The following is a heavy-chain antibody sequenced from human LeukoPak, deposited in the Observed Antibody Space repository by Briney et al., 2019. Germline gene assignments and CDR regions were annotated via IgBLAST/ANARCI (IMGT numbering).Heavy chain of an antibody. V-gene: IGHV1-24*01. CDR3: ARDERNHHDSSGYYTRAGVDY. D-gene: IGHD3-22*01. J-gene: IGHJ4*02. CDR2: FDPEDGET. CDR1: GYTLTELS. Sequence: ASVKVSCKVSGYTLTELSMHWVRQAPGKGLEWMGGFDPEDGETIYAQKFQGRVTMTTDTSTSTAYMELRSLRSDDTAVYYCARDERNHHDSSGYYTRAGVDYWGQGTLVTVSS.